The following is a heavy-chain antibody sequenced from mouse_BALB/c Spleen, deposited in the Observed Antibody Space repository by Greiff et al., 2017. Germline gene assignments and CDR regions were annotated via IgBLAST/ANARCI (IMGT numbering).Heavy chain of an antibody. D-gene: IGHD2-2*01. J-gene: IGHJ4*01. CDR1: GYTFTDYE. CDR3: TPLLWLRRGAMDD. V-gene: IGHV1-15*01. Sequence: QVQLQQSGAELVRPGASVTLSCKASGYTFTDYEMHWVQQTPVHGLEWIGDIDPETGGTAYNQKFKGQATLTADKSSSTAYMELRSLTSEDSAVYYCTPLLWLRRGAMDDWGQGTSVTVSS. CDR2: IDPETGGT.